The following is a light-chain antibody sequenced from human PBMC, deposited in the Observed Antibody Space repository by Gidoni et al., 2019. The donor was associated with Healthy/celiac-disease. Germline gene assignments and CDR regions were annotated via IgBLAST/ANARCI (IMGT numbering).Light chain of an antibody. CDR1: KLGDKY. Sequence: SYEVTQPPSVSVPPGQTASITCSGDKLGDKYACWYQQTPGQSPVLVIYQDSKRPSGIPERFSGSNSGNTATLTISGTQAMDEGDYYCQAWDSSTVVFGGGTKLTVL. CDR3: QAWDSSTVV. J-gene: IGLJ2*01. V-gene: IGLV3-1*01. CDR2: QDS.